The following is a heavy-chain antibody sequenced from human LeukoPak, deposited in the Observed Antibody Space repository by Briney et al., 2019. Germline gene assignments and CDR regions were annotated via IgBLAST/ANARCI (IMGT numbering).Heavy chain of an antibody. Sequence: PSETLSLTCTVSGGYISNYYWSWIRQPAGKGLERIRRIYTSGSTNYNPSLKSRVTMSVDTSKNQFSLKLSSVTAADTAVYYCARDRGSSRWYGRDAFDIWGQGTMVTVSS. CDR1: GGYISNYY. D-gene: IGHD6-13*01. V-gene: IGHV4-4*07. CDR3: ARDRGSSRWYGRDAFDI. J-gene: IGHJ3*02. CDR2: IYTSGST.